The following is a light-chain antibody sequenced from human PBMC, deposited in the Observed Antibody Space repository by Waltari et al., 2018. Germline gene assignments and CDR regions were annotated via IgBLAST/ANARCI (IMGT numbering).Light chain of an antibody. CDR1: SSDVGGYDY. Sequence: QSALTQPASVSGSPGQSITISCTGPSSDVGGYDYVPWYQQHPGKAPKLMIYDVSNRPSGVSNRFSGSKSGNTASLTISGLQAEDEADYYCSSYTSSTILFGGGTKLTVL. V-gene: IGLV2-14*03. CDR3: SSYTSSTIL. J-gene: IGLJ2*01. CDR2: DVS.